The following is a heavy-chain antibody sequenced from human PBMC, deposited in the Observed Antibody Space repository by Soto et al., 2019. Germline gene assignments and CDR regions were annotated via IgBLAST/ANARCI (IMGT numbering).Heavy chain of an antibody. D-gene: IGHD3-10*01. V-gene: IGHV4-4*07. Sequence: SETLSLTCTVSGGSISSYYWSWIRQPAGKGLEWIGRIYTSGSTNYNPSLKSRVTMSVDTSKNQFSLKLSSVTAADTAVYYCARDRITMVRGVIHYYYGMDVWGQGTTVTVSS. CDR3: ARDRITMVRGVIHYYYGMDV. CDR2: IYTSGST. J-gene: IGHJ6*02. CDR1: GGSISSYY.